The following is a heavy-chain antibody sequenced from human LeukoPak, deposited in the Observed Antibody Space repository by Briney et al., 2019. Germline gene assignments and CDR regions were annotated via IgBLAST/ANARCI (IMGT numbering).Heavy chain of an antibody. Sequence: GGSLRLSCATSGFTFTSYWMHWVRQVAGKGLVWLARVDHGGSGTNYADSVKGRFTISRDNAKSTVYLQMNSLKVEDTAVYYCITDLGWGQGTLVTVSS. J-gene: IGHJ4*02. D-gene: IGHD1-14*01. CDR2: VDHGGSGT. CDR1: GFTFTSYW. CDR3: ITDLG. V-gene: IGHV3-74*01.